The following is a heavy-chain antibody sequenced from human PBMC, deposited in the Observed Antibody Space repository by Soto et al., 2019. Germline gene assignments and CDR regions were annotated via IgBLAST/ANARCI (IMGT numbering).Heavy chain of an antibody. J-gene: IGHJ6*02. V-gene: IGHV3-33*01. Sequence: GGSLRLSCAASGFTFSSYGMHWVRQAPGKGLEWVAVIWYDGSNKYYADSVKGRFTISRDNSKNTLYLQMNSLRAEDTAVYYCARYLSPYYDFWSGLSRDYGMAVWGQGTTVTVSS. D-gene: IGHD3-3*01. CDR2: IWYDGSNK. CDR1: GFTFSSYG. CDR3: ARYLSPYYDFWSGLSRDYGMAV.